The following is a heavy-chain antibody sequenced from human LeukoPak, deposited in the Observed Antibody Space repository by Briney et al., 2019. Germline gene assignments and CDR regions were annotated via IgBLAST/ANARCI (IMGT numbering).Heavy chain of an antibody. Sequence: PGGSLRLSCSVSGFTFKNYWMHWVRQAPGKGLVWVSSISSSSSYIYYADSVKGRFTISRDNAKNSLYLQMNSLRAEDTAVYYCARDVDYYDSIFPGGDYWGQGTLVTVSS. CDR1: GFTFKNYW. V-gene: IGHV3-21*01. J-gene: IGHJ4*02. CDR3: ARDVDYYDSIFPGGDY. CDR2: ISSSSSYI. D-gene: IGHD3-22*01.